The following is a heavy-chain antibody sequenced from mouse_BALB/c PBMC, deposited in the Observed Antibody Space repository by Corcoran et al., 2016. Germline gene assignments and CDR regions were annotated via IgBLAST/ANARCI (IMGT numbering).Heavy chain of an antibody. CDR2: SDPANGKT. CDR3: ARWDGYFDV. J-gene: IGHJ1*01. Sequence: EIPLQQSGAGLVQPGASVILACTASGFNIKDTYLQGVMQRPGQGVEEIGGSDPANGKTKYDPKFQGKATITADTSSNTAYLQLCSLTSEDTAFYYRARWDGYFDVGGAGTTVTLSS. CDR1: GFNIKDTY. D-gene: IGHD4-1*01. V-gene: IGHV14-3*02.